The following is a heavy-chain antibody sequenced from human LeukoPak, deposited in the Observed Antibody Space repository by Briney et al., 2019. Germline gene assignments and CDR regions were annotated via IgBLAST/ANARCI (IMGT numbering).Heavy chain of an antibody. Sequence: GGSLRLSCAASGFTFSSCEMHWVRQAPGKGLEWVSYISSSGSTIYYADSVKGRFTISRDNAKNSLYLHMNSLRVEDTAVYYCARSAGTWFDPWGQGTLVTVSS. V-gene: IGHV3-48*03. CDR3: ARSAGTWFDP. CDR1: GFTFSSCE. J-gene: IGHJ5*02. CDR2: ISSSGSTI. D-gene: IGHD1-1*01.